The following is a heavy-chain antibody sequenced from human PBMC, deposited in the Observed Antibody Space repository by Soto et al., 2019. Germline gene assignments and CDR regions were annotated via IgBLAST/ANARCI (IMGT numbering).Heavy chain of an antibody. CDR2: MHPETGGT. Sequence: QVSLVQSGAEVRQPGASVTVSCKASGFSLTDYFMNWMRQVPGQGFEWMGAMHPETGGTSYSQRFQGRISMTRDTSTGTVYMELGGLRSDDTAQYYCAICGGNLPPYDYSGLDVWGQGTPVIVSS. J-gene: IGHJ6*02. CDR3: AICGGNLPPYDYSGLDV. D-gene: IGHD3-16*01. CDR1: GFSLTDYF. V-gene: IGHV1-46*01.